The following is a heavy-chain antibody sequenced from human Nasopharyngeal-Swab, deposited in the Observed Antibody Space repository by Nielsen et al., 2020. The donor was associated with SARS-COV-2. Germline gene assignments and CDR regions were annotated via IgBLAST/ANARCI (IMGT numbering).Heavy chain of an antibody. Sequence: GGSLRLSCAASGFIFDDHGMSWVRQAPGKGLEWVSAIKWNGGSTVYADSVKGRFTISRDNAKNSLFLQMNSLRVEDTAFYYCARDRGVAPSNYVDYWGQGTLVTVSS. CDR2: IKWNGGST. CDR3: ARDRGVAPSNYVDY. J-gene: IGHJ4*02. D-gene: IGHD3-10*01. V-gene: IGHV3-20*04. CDR1: GFIFDDHG.